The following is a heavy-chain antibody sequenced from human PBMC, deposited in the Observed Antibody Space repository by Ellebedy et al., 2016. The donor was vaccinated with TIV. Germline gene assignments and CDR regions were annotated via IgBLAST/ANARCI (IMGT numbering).Heavy chain of an antibody. Sequence: AASVKVSCKASGYTFTSYDINWVRQATGQGLEWMGWMNPNSGNTGYAQKFQGRVTMTRNTSISTAYMELSSLRSEDTAVYYCARDLAAIVVVPAAIGMDVWGQGTTVTVSS. CDR3: ARDLAAIVVVPAAIGMDV. V-gene: IGHV1-8*01. CDR2: MNPNSGNT. D-gene: IGHD2-2*01. J-gene: IGHJ6*02. CDR1: GYTFTSYD.